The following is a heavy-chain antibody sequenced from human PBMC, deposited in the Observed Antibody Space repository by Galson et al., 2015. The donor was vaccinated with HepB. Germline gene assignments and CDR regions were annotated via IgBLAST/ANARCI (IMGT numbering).Heavy chain of an antibody. Sequence: SLRLSCAASGFTFSSYGMHWVRQAPGKGLEWVAVISYDGSNKYYADSVKGRFTISRDNSKNTLYLQMSSLRAEDTAVYYCAKDWGYSGYDFGFDYWGQGTLVTVSS. V-gene: IGHV3-30*18. CDR1: GFTFSSYG. J-gene: IGHJ4*02. D-gene: IGHD5-12*01. CDR3: AKDWGYSGYDFGFDY. CDR2: ISYDGSNK.